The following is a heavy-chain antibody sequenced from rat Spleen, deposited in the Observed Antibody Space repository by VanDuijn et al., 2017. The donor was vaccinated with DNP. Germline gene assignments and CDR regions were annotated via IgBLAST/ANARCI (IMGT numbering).Heavy chain of an antibody. D-gene: IGHD1-11*01. CDR3: SKGPNFGGYSDYFDY. CDR1: GFIFSDYN. J-gene: IGHJ2*01. Sequence: EVQLVESGGGLVQPGRSLKLSCVASGFIFSDYNMAWVRQAPKTGLEWVANIIYDGTNTYYRDSVKGRFTISRDNARSTLYLQMDSLRSEDTAIYYCSKGPNFGGYSDYFDYWGQGVMVTVSS. CDR2: IIYDGTNT. V-gene: IGHV5S10*01.